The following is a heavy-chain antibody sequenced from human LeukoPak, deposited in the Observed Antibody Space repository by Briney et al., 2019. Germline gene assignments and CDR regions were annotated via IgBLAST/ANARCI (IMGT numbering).Heavy chain of an antibody. Sequence: GGSLRLSCAASGFTFSSYAMSWVRQAPGKGLEWVSAISGSGGSTYYADSVKGRFTISRDNSKNTLYLQMNSLRAEDTAVYYCAKAVTMIVVVNNYFDYWGQGTLVTVSS. J-gene: IGHJ4*02. CDR3: AKAVTMIVVVNNYFDY. V-gene: IGHV3-23*01. CDR2: ISGSGGST. D-gene: IGHD3-22*01. CDR1: GFTFSSYA.